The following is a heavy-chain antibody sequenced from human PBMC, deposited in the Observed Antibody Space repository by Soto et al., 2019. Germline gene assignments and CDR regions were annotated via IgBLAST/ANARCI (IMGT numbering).Heavy chain of an antibody. CDR1: GFTFSSYG. V-gene: IGHV3-30*18. Sequence: QVQLVESGGGVVQPGRSLRLSCAASGFTFSSYGMHWVRQAPGKGLEWVAVISYDGSNKYYADSVKGRFTISRDNSKNTLYLQMHSLRAEDTAVYYCAKDWGSSGWYTDWFDPWGQGTLVTVSS. J-gene: IGHJ5*02. D-gene: IGHD6-19*01. CDR2: ISYDGSNK. CDR3: AKDWGSSGWYTDWFDP.